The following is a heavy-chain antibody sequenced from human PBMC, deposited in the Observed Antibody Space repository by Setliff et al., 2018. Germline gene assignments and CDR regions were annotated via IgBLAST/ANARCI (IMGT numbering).Heavy chain of an antibody. CDR1: GYTFTGYY. Sequence: ASVKVSCKASGYTFTGYYMHWVRQAPGQGLEWMGWINPNSGGTNYAQKFQGWVTMTRXXXISTAYMXXXXXXSDDTAVYYCARDRDSSGYPYYFDYWGQGTLVTVSS. D-gene: IGHD3-22*01. J-gene: IGHJ4*02. CDR2: INPNSGGT. CDR3: ARDRDSSGYPYYFDY. V-gene: IGHV1-2*04.